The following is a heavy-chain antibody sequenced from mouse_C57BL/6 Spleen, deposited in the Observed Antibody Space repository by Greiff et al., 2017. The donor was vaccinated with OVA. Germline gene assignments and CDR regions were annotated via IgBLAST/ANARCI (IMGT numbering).Heavy chain of an antibody. J-gene: IGHJ1*03. V-gene: IGHV1-82*01. CDR3: ANNYYGSSYGRYFDV. Sequence: QVQLKQSGPELVKPGASVKISCKASGYAFSSSWMNWVKQRPGKGLEWIGRIYPGDGDTNYNGKFKGKATLTADKSSSTAYMQLSSLTSEDSAVYFCANNYYGSSYGRYFDVWGTGTTVTVSS. CDR1: GYAFSSSW. CDR2: IYPGDGDT. D-gene: IGHD1-1*01.